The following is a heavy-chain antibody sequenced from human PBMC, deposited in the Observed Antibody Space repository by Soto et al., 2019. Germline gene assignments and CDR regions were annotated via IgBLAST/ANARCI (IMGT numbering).Heavy chain of an antibody. V-gene: IGHV3-21*01. CDR1: GFTFSSYS. Sequence: PGGSLRLSCAASGFTFSSYSMNWVRQAPGKGLEWVSSISSSSSYIYYADSVKGRFTISRDNAKNSLYLQMNSLRAEDTAVYYCARAFPPDCSSTSCYFDGMDVWGQGATVTVSS. J-gene: IGHJ6*02. D-gene: IGHD2-2*01. CDR2: ISSSSSYI. CDR3: ARAFPPDCSSTSCYFDGMDV.